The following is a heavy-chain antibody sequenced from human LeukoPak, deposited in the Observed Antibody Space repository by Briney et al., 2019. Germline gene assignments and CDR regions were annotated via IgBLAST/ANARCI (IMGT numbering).Heavy chain of an antibody. CDR3: AAENIDYDSSGYLS. V-gene: IGHV3-48*04. CDR1: GFTLSSYN. CDR2: ISSTSSTI. Sequence: GGSLRLSCATSGFTLSSYNMNWVRQAPGKGLEWVSHISSTSSTIYYADSVKGRFTISRDNAKNSLYLQMNRLRAEDTAVYYCAAENIDYDSSGYLSWGQGTLVTVSS. D-gene: IGHD3-22*01. J-gene: IGHJ5*02.